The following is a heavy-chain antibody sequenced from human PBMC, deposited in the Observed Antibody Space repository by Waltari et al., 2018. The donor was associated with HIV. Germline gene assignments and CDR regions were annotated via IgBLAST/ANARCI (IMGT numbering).Heavy chain of an antibody. CDR1: GFSFCYYS. CDR2: ISRDSRYI. Sequence: DVQLVESGGGLVKPGGSLRLACAGSGFSFCYYSMNWVRRAPGKGLEWVSSISRDSRYIYYADSVKGRFTISRDNARNSLFLQMNSLRADDTAVYYCVRGGEGTYGDYWGQGTLVTVSS. D-gene: IGHD3-16*01. V-gene: IGHV3-21*01. J-gene: IGHJ4*02. CDR3: VRGGEGTYGDY.